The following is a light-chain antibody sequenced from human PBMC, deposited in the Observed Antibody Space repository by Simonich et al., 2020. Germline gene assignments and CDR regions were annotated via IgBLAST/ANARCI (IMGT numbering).Light chain of an antibody. J-gene: IGLJ2*01. CDR1: SSDVGSYNL. CDR3: QSYDSSHVV. V-gene: IGLV2-14*02. Sequence: QSALTQPASVSGSPGQSITISCTGTSSDVGSYNLVSWYQQHPGKAPKLIIYEGSKRPSGVSNRFSGSKSGTSASLAITGLQAEDEADYYCQSYDSSHVVFGGGTKLTVL. CDR2: EGS.